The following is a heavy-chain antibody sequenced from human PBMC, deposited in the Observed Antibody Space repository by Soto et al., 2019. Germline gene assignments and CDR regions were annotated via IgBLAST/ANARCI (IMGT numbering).Heavy chain of an antibody. Sequence: QVQLVQSGAEVKKPGASVKVSCKASGYTFTSYYMHWVRQAPGQGLEWMGIINPSGGSTTYAQKLQGRVTMTSDTSTSTVYMELNSLRSEDTAVYYCARDQFSGGPPTGDYWGQGTLVTVSS. CDR1: GYTFTSYY. CDR3: ARDQFSGGPPTGDY. V-gene: IGHV1-46*04. J-gene: IGHJ4*02. CDR2: INPSGGST. D-gene: IGHD2-15*01.